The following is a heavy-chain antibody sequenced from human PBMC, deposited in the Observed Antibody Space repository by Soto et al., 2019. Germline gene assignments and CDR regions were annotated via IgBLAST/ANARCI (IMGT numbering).Heavy chain of an antibody. CDR3: VRMDVAVGGFFDH. J-gene: IGHJ4*02. Sequence: SQTLSLTCAISGDSVSNNRAAWNWIRQSPSRGLEWLGRTYYRSKWYNDYGVSVKSRISINPETSKNQFSLQLTSVTPDDTAIYYCVRMDVAVGGFFDHWGQGNLVTVPS. D-gene: IGHD6-19*01. V-gene: IGHV6-1*01. CDR2: TYYRSKWYN. CDR1: GDSVSNNRAA.